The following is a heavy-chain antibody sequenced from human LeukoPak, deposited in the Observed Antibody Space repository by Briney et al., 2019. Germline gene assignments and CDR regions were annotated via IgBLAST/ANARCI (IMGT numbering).Heavy chain of an antibody. D-gene: IGHD1-26*01. J-gene: IGHJ4*02. CDR2: ISYDGSKK. V-gene: IGHV3-30-3*01. Sequence: PGGSLRLSCAASGFTFSSYAMHWVRQAPGKGLEWVAVISYDGSKKYYADSVKGRFTVSRDNSKNTLYVQMNSLRAEDTAVYYCAREDSEAFDYWGQGTLVTVSS. CDR3: AREDSEAFDY. CDR1: GFTFSSYA.